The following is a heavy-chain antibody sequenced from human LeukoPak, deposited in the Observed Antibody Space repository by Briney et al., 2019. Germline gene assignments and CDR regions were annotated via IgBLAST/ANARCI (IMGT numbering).Heavy chain of an antibody. CDR2: ISSGGGTT. V-gene: IGHV3-23*01. CDR3: AKDRSGSGYFDY. J-gene: IGHJ4*02. D-gene: IGHD3-10*01. Sequence: PGGSLRLSCAASGFTFSSHAMSWVRQAPGKGLEWVSRISSGGGTTDYTDSVKGRFTISRDTSKNTLYLQMNSLRAEDTAVYYCAKDRSGSGYFDYWGQGTLVTVFS. CDR1: GFTFSSHA.